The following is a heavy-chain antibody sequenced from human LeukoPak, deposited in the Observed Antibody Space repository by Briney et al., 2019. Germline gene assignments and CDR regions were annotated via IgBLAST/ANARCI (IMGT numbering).Heavy chain of an antibody. CDR2: INAGNGNT. Sequence: ASVKVSCKASGYTFTSCAMHWVRQAPGQRLEWMGWINAGNGNTKYSQKFQGRVTITRDTSASTAYMELSSLRSEDTAVYYCARPKGGYDYVWGSYRSYYFDYWGQGTLVTVSS. D-gene: IGHD3-16*02. V-gene: IGHV1-3*01. CDR1: GYTFTSCA. CDR3: ARPKGGYDYVWGSYRSYYFDY. J-gene: IGHJ4*02.